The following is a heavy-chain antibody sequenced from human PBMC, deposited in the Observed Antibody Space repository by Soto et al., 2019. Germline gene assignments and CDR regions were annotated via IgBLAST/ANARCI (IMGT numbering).Heavy chain of an antibody. J-gene: IGHJ3*02. Sequence: EVQLVESGGGLVQPGGSLILSCAASGFTFSEYNMNWVRQAPGKGLEWVSYISSSSSTIYYADSVKGRFTISRDDAKNSLYLEMNRLSGDDTAVYYCKGAFDIWGQGTMVTVSS. V-gene: IGHV3-48*01. CDR2: ISSSSSTI. CDR1: GFTFSEYN. CDR3: KGAFDI.